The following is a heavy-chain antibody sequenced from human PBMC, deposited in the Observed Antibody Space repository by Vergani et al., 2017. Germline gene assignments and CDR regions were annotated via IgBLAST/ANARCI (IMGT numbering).Heavy chain of an antibody. CDR1: GYSFTSYW. V-gene: IGHV5-10-1*01. CDR2: IDPSDSYT. CDR3: ARQVAVAGKWWGPYYYDGMAV. J-gene: IGHJ6*02. D-gene: IGHD6-19*01. Sequence: EVQLVQSGAEVKKPGESLRISCKGSGYSFTSYWISWVRQMPGKGLEWMGRIDPSDSYTNYSPSFQGHVTISADKSISTAYLQWSSLKASDTAMYYCARQVAVAGKWWGPYYYDGMAVWGQGTTVTVSS.